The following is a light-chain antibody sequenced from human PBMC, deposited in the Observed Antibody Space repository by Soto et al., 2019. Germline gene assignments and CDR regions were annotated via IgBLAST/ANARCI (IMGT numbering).Light chain of an antibody. J-gene: IGLJ2*01. CDR1: HSDIGAGYG. Sequence: QAVVTQPPSVTGAPGQRVTISCTGSHSDIGAGYGVHWYQQFPHSAPKLLIYDTTKRPSGVPDRFSGSRSGTSASLAITGLQAEDEADYYCQSFDSSRIGLLFGGGTKVTVL. V-gene: IGLV1-40*01. CDR2: DTT. CDR3: QSFDSSRIGLL.